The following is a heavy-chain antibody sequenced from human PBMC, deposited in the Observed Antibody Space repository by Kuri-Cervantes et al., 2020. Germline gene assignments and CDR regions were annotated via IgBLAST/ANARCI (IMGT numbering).Heavy chain of an antibody. V-gene: IGHV4-4*07. CDR1: GGAISNYY. CDR2: IYTSGST. J-gene: IGHJ4*02. Sequence: SETLSLTCTVSGGAISNYYWTWIRIRQPAGKGLDWIGRIYTSGSTNYNPSLKSRVTISVDTSKNQFSLKLSSVTAADTAVYYCGARGYWGQGTLVTVSS. CDR3: GARGY. D-gene: IGHD3-10*01.